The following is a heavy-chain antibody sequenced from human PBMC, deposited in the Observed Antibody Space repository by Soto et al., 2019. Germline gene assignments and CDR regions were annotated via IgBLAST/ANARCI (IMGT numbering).Heavy chain of an antibody. CDR1: GYTFTSYG. V-gene: IGHV1-18*04. Sequence: ASVKVSCKASGYTFTSYGISWVRQATGQGLEWMGWISAYNGNTNYAQKLQGRVTMTTDTSTSTAYMELRSLRSDDTAVYYCAGDRGDDYVDYVAFDIWGQGTMVTVSS. CDR3: AGDRGDDYVDYVAFDI. J-gene: IGHJ3*02. D-gene: IGHD3-16*01. CDR2: ISAYNGNT.